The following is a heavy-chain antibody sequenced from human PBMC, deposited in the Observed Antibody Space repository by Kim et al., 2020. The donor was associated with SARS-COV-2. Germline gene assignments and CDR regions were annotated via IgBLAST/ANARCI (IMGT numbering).Heavy chain of an antibody. Sequence: PSLKSRVTRAVDTSKNQFSLKLSSVTAADTAVYYCARDPGIAAAVIWFDPWGQGTLVTVSS. J-gene: IGHJ5*02. D-gene: IGHD6-13*01. CDR3: ARDPGIAAAVIWFDP. V-gene: IGHV4-34*01.